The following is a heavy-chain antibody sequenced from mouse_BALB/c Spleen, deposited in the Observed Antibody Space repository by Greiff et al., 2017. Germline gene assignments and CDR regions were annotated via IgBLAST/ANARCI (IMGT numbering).Heavy chain of an antibody. CDR1: GYSITSDYA. CDR3: ARGATVDYFDY. CDR2: ISYSGST. D-gene: IGHD1-1*01. V-gene: IGHV3-2*02. Sequence: EVKLEESGPGLVKPSQSLSLTCTVTGYSITSDYAWNWIRQFPGNKLEWMGSISYSGSTSYNPSLKSRISITRDTSKNQFFLQLNSVTTEDTATYYCARGATVDYFDYWGQGTTLTVSS. J-gene: IGHJ2*01.